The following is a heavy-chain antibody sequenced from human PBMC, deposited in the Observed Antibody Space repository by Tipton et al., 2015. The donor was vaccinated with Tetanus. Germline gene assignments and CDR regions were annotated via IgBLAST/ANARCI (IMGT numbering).Heavy chain of an antibody. J-gene: IGHJ4*02. CDR1: GFTFSSYS. CDR3: ARADGLRYFDWLGSFDY. CDR2: ISSSSSYI. D-gene: IGHD3-9*01. Sequence: SLRLSCAASGFTFSSYSMNWVRQAPGKGLEWVSSISSSSSYIYYADSVKGRFTISRDNAKNSLYLQMNSLRDEDTAVYYCARADGLRYFDWLGSFDYWGQGTLVTVSS. V-gene: IGHV3-21*01.